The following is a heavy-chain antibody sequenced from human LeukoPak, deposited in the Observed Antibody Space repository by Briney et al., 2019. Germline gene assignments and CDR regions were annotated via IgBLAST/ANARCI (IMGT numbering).Heavy chain of an antibody. Sequence: ASVKVSCKASGYTFTGYYMHWVRQAPGQGLDWMGRINPNSGGTNYAQKFQGRVTMTRDTSISTAYMELSRLRSDDTAVYYCARDRVLVGATHLDYWGQGTLVTVSS. J-gene: IGHJ4*02. CDR2: INPNSGGT. CDR3: ARDRVLVGATHLDY. CDR1: GYTFTGYY. V-gene: IGHV1-2*06. D-gene: IGHD1-26*01.